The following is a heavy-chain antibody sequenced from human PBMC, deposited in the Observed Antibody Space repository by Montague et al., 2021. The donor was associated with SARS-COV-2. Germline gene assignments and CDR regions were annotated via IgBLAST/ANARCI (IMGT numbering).Heavy chain of an antibody. J-gene: IGHJ4*02. CDR2: ISYDGSNK. CDR1: GFTFSSYA. D-gene: IGHD4-17*01. V-gene: IGHV3-30*04. Sequence: SLRLSCAASGFTFSSYAMHWVRQAPGKGLEWVAVISYDGSNKYYADSVKGRFTISRDNSKSTLYLQMNSLRAEDTAVYYCARDDPMTTNDYWGQGTLVTVSS. CDR3: ARDDPMTTNDY.